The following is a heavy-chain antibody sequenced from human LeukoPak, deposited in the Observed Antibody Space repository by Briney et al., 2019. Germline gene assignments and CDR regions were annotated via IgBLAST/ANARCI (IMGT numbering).Heavy chain of an antibody. CDR3: VRGASSIAALNPFWYFDL. CDR2: INPSGGST. Sequence: ASVTVSFKASGYTFTNYYMHWVRQGPGQGVEGMGIINPSGGSTSYAQKFQGRVTMTRDTSTNTVYMELSSLRSEDTAVFYCVRGASSIAALNPFWYFDLWGRGTLVTVSS. V-gene: IGHV1-46*01. D-gene: IGHD6-6*01. J-gene: IGHJ2*01. CDR1: GYTFTNYY.